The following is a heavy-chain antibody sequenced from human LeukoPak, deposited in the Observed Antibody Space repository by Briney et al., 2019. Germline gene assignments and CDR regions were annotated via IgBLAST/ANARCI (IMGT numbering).Heavy chain of an antibody. D-gene: IGHD6-25*01. Sequence: KSGAPLQTSCNGSGSIFTNYWIGCVRPLPGKGPERMGIYYPGDSDTRYSASFQGQITISADKSISTPYLQWSSLKASDTAMYYCGCRIGYSSVRSYYYGMDVWGQGTTVTVSS. CDR1: GSIFTNYW. CDR2: YYPGDSDT. V-gene: IGHV5-51*01. CDR3: GCRIGYSSVRSYYYGMDV. J-gene: IGHJ6*02.